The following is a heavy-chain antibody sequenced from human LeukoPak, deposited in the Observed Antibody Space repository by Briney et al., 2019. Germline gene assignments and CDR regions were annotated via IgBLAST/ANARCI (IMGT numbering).Heavy chain of an antibody. CDR3: AKYCSGGSCYNNWFDP. D-gene: IGHD2-15*01. CDR2: ISGSGGST. CDR1: GFTFSSYA. Sequence: GGSLRLSCAASGFTFSSYAMSWVRQAPGKGLEWVSAISGSGGSTYYADSVKGRFTISRDNSKNTLYLQMNSQRAEDTAVYYCAKYCSGGSCYNNWFDPWGQGTLVTVSS. V-gene: IGHV3-23*01. J-gene: IGHJ5*02.